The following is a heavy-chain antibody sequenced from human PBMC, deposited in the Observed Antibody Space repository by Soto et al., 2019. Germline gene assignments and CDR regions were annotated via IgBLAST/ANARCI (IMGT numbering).Heavy chain of an antibody. J-gene: IGHJ6*02. CDR3: ARDLPDYGSGTHGMDV. V-gene: IGHV4-31*03. D-gene: IGHD3-10*01. CDR1: GGSISSGGYY. Sequence: QVQLQESGPGLVKPSQTLSLTCTVSGGSISSGGYYWSWIRQHPGKGLEWIGYIYYSGSTYYNPSLKSRVTISVDTSKNQFSLKLSSVTAADTAVYYCARDLPDYGSGTHGMDVWGQGTTVTVSS. CDR2: IYYSGST.